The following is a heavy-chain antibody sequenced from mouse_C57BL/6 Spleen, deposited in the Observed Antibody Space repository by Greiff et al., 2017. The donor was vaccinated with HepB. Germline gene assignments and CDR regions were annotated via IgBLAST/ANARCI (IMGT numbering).Heavy chain of an antibody. CDR1: GFSLTSYG. V-gene: IGHV2-2*01. CDR2: IWSGGST. D-gene: IGHD1-1*01. Sequence: QVQLQQSGPGLVQPSQSLSITCTVSGFSLTSYGVHWVRQSPGKGLEWLGVIWSGGSTDYNDAFISSLSISKDNSKSQVFLKMSSLQADDTAIYYCARYVLLRLAMDYWGQGTSVTVSS. J-gene: IGHJ4*01. CDR3: ARYVLLRLAMDY.